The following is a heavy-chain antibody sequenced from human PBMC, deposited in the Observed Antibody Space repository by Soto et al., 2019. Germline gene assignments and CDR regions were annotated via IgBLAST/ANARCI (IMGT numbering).Heavy chain of an antibody. CDR2: FDPEDGET. D-gene: IGHD3-22*01. Sequence: GASVKVSCKVSGYTLTELSMHWVRQAPGKGLEWMGGFDPEDGETIYAQKFQGRVTMTEDTSTDTAYMELSSLRSEDTAVYYCATVTGTYYYDSSGYYPNDYWGQGTLVTVSS. CDR1: GYTLTELS. CDR3: ATVTGTYYYDSSGYYPNDY. J-gene: IGHJ4*02. V-gene: IGHV1-24*01.